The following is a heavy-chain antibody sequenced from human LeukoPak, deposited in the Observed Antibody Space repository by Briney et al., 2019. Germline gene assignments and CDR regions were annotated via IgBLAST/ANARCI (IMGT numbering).Heavy chain of an antibody. J-gene: IGHJ4*02. V-gene: IGHV1-46*01. CDR2: INPSGGST. Sequence: ASVKVSCKASGYTFTSYYMHWVRQAPGQGLEWMGIINPSGGSTSYARKFQGRVTMTRDTSTSTVYMELSSLRSEDTAVYYCARDRQRGVIQYYFDYWGQGTLVTVSS. CDR1: GYTFTSYY. D-gene: IGHD5-18*01. CDR3: ARDRQRGVIQYYFDY.